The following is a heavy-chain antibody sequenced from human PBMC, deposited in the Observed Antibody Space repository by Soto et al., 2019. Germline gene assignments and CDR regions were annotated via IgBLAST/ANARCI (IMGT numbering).Heavy chain of an antibody. CDR2: IIPILGIA. J-gene: IGHJ4*02. Sequence: ASVKVSCKASGGTFSSYTISWVRQAPGQGLEWMGRIIPILGIANYAQKFQGRVTITADKSTSTAYMELSSLRSEDTAVYYCARGIIGATTHFDYWGQGTLVTVSS. CDR1: GGTFSSYT. CDR3: ARGIIGATTHFDY. V-gene: IGHV1-69*02. D-gene: IGHD5-12*01.